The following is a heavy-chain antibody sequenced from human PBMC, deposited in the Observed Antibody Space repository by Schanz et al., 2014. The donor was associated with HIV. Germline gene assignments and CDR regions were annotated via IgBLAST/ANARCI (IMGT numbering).Heavy chain of an antibody. CDR2: INPNSGGT. CDR1: GYTFTNYY. J-gene: IGHJ3*02. Sequence: QVQLVQSGAEVKKPGALVKVSCKSSGYTFTNYYMHWVRQAPGQGLEWMGWINPNSGGTNSAQKFQGRVTMSMDTSISTAYMEVRSLRSDDTALYFCARDLVDSSTWYDAFDIWGQGTKVTVSS. D-gene: IGHD6-13*01. V-gene: IGHV1-2*02. CDR3: ARDLVDSSTWYDAFDI.